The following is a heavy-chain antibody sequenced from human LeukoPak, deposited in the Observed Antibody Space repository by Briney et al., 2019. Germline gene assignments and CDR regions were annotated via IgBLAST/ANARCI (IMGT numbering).Heavy chain of an antibody. J-gene: IGHJ5*02. D-gene: IGHD6-13*01. CDR3: ATHFRAAGWENWFDP. CDR1: GGSISSSSYY. CDR2: IYYSGST. V-gene: IGHV4-39*07. Sequence: PSETLSLTCTVSGGSISSSSYYWGWIRQPPGKGLEWIGSIYYSGSTYYNPSLKSRVTISVDTSKNQFSLKLSSVTAADTAVYYCATHFRAAGWENWFDPWGQGTLVTVSS.